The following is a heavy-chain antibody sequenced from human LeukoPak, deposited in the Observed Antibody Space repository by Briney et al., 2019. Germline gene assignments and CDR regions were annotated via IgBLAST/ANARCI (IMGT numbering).Heavy chain of an antibody. CDR2: ISWNSGSI. J-gene: IGHJ4*02. D-gene: IGHD6-6*01. CDR3: ARDLWKYSSSSFDY. CDR1: GFTFDDYA. V-gene: IGHV3-9*01. Sequence: GRSLRLSCAASGFTFDDYAMHWVRQAPGKGLEWVSGISWNSGSIGYADSVKGRFTISRDNAKNSLYLQMNSLRAEDTALYYCARDLWKYSSSSFDYWGQGVLVTVSS.